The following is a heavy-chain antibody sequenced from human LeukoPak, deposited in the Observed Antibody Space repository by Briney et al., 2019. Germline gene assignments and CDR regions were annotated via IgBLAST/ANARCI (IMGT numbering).Heavy chain of an antibody. D-gene: IGHD5-12*01. V-gene: IGHV3-66*01. CDR3: AKDFHSGYGGRIYYYVDV. CDR2: IYSGGST. J-gene: IGHJ6*03. CDR1: GFTVSSNY. Sequence: GGSLRLSCAASGFTVSSNYMSWVRQAPGKGREWVSVIYSGGSTYYADSVKGRFTISRDNSKNTLYLQMNSLRAEDTAVYYCAKDFHSGYGGRIYYYVDVWGKGTTVTVSS.